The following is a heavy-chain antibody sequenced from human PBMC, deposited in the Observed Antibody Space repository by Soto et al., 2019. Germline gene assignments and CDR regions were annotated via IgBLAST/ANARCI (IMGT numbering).Heavy chain of an antibody. CDR1: GFTFSNAW. Sequence: GGSLRLSCAASGFTFSNAWMNWVRQAPGKGLEWVGRIKSKTDGGTTDYAAPVKGRFTISRDDSKNTLYLQMNSLKTEDTAVYYCTTDLRQLADPGRYYFDYWGQGTLVTVSS. CDR2: IKSKTDGGTT. CDR3: TTDLRQLADPGRYYFDY. V-gene: IGHV3-15*07. J-gene: IGHJ4*02. D-gene: IGHD6-6*01.